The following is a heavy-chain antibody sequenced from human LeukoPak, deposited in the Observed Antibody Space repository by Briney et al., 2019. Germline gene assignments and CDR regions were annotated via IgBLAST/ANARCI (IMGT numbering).Heavy chain of an antibody. CDR3: ASHVGAAPLLEH. D-gene: IGHD3-10*01. J-gene: IGHJ4*02. Sequence: ASVKVSCKASGYTFTSYDINWVRQATGQGLEWMGWMNPNSGNTGYAQKFQGRVTMTRNTSISTAYMELSSLRSEDTAVYFCASHVGAAPLLEHWGQGTLVTVSS. V-gene: IGHV1-8*01. CDR1: GYTFTSYD. CDR2: MNPNSGNT.